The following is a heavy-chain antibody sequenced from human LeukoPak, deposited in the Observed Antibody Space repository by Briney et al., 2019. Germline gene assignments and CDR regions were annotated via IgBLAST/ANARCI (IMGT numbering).Heavy chain of an antibody. J-gene: IGHJ4*02. CDR2: ISGSGGST. CDR3: AKYYYGSGSYHNGPFDY. Sequence: PGGSLRLSCAASGFTLSDFWMSWVRQAPGKGLEWVSAISGSGGSTYYADSVKGRFTISRDNSKNTLYLQMNSLRAEDTAVYYCAKYYYGSGSYHNGPFDYWGQGTLVTVSS. D-gene: IGHD3-10*01. V-gene: IGHV3-23*01. CDR1: GFTLSDFW.